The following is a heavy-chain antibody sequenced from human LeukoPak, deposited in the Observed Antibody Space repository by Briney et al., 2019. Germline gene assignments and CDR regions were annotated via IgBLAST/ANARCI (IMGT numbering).Heavy chain of an antibody. J-gene: IGHJ6*04. CDR1: GLTFSTYW. D-gene: IGHD3-16*01. CDR2: INSDGSIT. CDR3: ARGGGGVDV. V-gene: IGHV3-74*01. Sequence: GGSLRLSCAASGLTFSTYWMHWVRQAPGKGLVWVSRINSDGSITNYADSVKGRFTISRDNAKNTLYLQMNSLRTEDTAVYYCARGGGGVDVWGKGTTVTVSS.